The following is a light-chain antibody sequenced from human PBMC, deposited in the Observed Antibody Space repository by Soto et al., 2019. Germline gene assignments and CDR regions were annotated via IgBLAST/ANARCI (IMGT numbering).Light chain of an antibody. CDR3: QQSYSTPPNT. V-gene: IGKV1-39*01. J-gene: IGKJ2*01. CDR2: AAS. CDR1: QSISSY. Sequence: DIPMTQSPSSLSASVGDRVTITCRASQSISSYLNWYQQKPGKAPKLLIYAASSLQSGVPSRFSGSGSGTAFTLTISSLQPEDFATYYCQQSYSTPPNTFGQGTKLEIK.